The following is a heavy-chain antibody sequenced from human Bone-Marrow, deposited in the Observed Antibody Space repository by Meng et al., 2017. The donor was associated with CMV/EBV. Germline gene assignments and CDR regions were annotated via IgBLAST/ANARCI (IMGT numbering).Heavy chain of an antibody. CDR1: GFTFSSYW. Sequence: GGSLRLSCAASGFTFSSYWMSWVRQAPGRGLEWVANIKQDGSEKYYVDSVKGRFTISRDNAKNSLYLQMNSLRAEDTAVYYCARERSGYYFDPWGQGTLVTVSS. D-gene: IGHD3-3*01. CDR2: IKQDGSEK. J-gene: IGHJ5*02. CDR3: ARERSGYYFDP. V-gene: IGHV3-7*01.